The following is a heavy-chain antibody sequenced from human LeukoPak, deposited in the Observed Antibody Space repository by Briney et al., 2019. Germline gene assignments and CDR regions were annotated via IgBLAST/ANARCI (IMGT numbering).Heavy chain of an antibody. V-gene: IGHV3-66*02. D-gene: IGHD6-13*01. CDR3: TRDSRYSSSWDHYYYYYYMDV. Sequence: GGSLRLSCAASGFTVSSNYMSWVRQAPGKGLEWVSVIYSGGSTYYADSVKGRFTISRDNSKNTLYLQMNSLRAEDTAVYYCTRDSRYSSSWDHYYYYYYMDVWGKGTTVTVSS. CDR1: GFTVSSNY. CDR2: IYSGGST. J-gene: IGHJ6*03.